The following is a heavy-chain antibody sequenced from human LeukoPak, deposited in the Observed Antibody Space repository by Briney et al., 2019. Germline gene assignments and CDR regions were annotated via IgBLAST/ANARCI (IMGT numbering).Heavy chain of an antibody. V-gene: IGHV3-23*01. J-gene: IGHJ4*02. CDR1: GFTFNSYA. CDR3: AARSYDILTGFDF. CDR2: ITGSGDSA. Sequence: RGSLRLSCAASGFTFNSYAMTWVRQAPGKGLEWVSVITGSGDSAYYADSVKGRFTISRDNSKNTLFLQMNSLRAEDTAIYYCAARSYDILTGFDFWGQGTLVTVSS. D-gene: IGHD3-9*01.